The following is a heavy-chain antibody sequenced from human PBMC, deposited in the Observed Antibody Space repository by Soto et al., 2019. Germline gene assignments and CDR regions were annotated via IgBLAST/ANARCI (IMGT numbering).Heavy chain of an antibody. CDR2: IYPGDSDT. CDR3: ARLSNSSHRDGMDV. CDR1: EYGITSYC. D-gene: IGHD6-13*01. Sequence: GESMTNSCRCAEYGITSYCIGWVRKIPGKGLEWMGIIYPGDSDTRYSPSFQGQVTISADKSISTAYLQWSSLKASDTAMYYCARLSNSSHRDGMDVWGQGHKVTGSS. J-gene: IGHJ6*02. V-gene: IGHV5-51*01.